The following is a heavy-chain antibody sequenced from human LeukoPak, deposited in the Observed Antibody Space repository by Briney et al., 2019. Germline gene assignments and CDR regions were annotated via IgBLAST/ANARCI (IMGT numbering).Heavy chain of an antibody. D-gene: IGHD5-12*01. V-gene: IGHV3-66*01. CDR2: IYSGGTT. J-gene: IGHJ4*02. CDR1: GLTVSSNY. Sequence: GGSLRLSCVVSGLTVSSNYMSWVRQAPGKGLEWLSVIYSGGTTNYADSVKGRFSVYRDNSKNTLYLQMNSLRAEDTAVYYCASKVPTGYWGQGTLVTVSS. CDR3: ASKVPTGY.